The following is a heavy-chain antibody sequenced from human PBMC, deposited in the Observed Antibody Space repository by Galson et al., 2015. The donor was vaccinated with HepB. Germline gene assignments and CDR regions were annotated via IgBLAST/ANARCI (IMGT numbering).Heavy chain of an antibody. V-gene: IGHV5-51*01. CDR2: IYPGDSDD. J-gene: IGHJ4*02. CDR1: GYTFPTYW. D-gene: IGHD6-19*01. Sequence: QSGAEVKKPGESLKISCEGFGYTFPTYWIGWVRQMPGKGLEWMGIIYPGDSDDRYSPSFRGQVTISADKSINTAYLQWSSLRASDTAMYYCERITPFSGGWYADHWGQGTLVTVSS. CDR3: ERITPFSGGWYADH.